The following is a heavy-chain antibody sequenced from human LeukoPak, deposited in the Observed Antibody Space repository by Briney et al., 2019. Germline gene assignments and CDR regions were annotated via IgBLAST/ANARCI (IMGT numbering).Heavy chain of an antibody. CDR1: GGSISSGAYY. Sequence: SETLSLTCTVSGGSISSGAYYWSWIRQHPGKGLEWIGYIYYSGNTYYNPSLKSRLTISVDTSKNQFSLKLHSVTAAATAVYYCARGPALSDPTYYYDSRGSFDYWGQGTLVTVSS. J-gene: IGHJ4*02. V-gene: IGHV4-31*03. CDR3: ARGPALSDPTYYYDSRGSFDY. D-gene: IGHD3-22*01. CDR2: IYYSGNT.